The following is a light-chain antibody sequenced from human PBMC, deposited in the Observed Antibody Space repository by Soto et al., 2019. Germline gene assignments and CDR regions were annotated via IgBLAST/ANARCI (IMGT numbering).Light chain of an antibody. V-gene: IGKV3-20*01. CDR1: QSVSSSY. Sequence: EIVLTQSPGTLSLSPGERATLSCRASQSVSSSYLAWYQQKPGQAPTLLIHGASSRATGIPDRFSGSGSGTDFTLTISRLEPEDFAVYYCQHSGTFGRGTKLEIK. CDR3: QHSGT. J-gene: IGKJ2*01. CDR2: GAS.